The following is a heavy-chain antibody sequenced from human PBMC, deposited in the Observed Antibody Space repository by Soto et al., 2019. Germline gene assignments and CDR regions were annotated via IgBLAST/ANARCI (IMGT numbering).Heavy chain of an antibody. CDR1: GGSFTTYY. D-gene: IGHD4-4*01. CDR3: ARGRSTTVTRRLFVY. V-gene: IGHV4-34*01. Sequence: PSETLSLTCAVYGGSFTTYYWSWIRQSPGKGLEWIGEINNIGSTNYNPSLKSRVTISVDTSKNQSSLKLNSVTAADTAVYYCARGRSTTVTRRLFVYWGQGTLVTVSS. J-gene: IGHJ4*02. CDR2: INNIGST.